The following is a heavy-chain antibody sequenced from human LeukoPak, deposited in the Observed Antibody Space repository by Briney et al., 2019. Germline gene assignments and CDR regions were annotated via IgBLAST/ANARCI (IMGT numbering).Heavy chain of an antibody. V-gene: IGHV3-23*01. CDR2: ISGSGGST. D-gene: IGHD3-22*01. Sequence: ETLSLTCTVSGGSISSYYWSWVRQAPGKGLEWVSAISGSGGSTYYADSVKGRFTISRDNSKNTLYLQMNSLRAEDTAVYYCAKENLDSSGYYVNWGQGTLVTVSS. CDR3: AKENLDSSGYYVN. CDR1: GGSISSYY. J-gene: IGHJ4*02.